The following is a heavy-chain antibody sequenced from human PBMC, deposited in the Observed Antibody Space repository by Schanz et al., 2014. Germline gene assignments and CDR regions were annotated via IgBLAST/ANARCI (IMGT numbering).Heavy chain of an antibody. J-gene: IGHJ4*02. CDR3: VRDSFFAFDY. D-gene: IGHD3-3*01. Sequence: EVQLLESGGGLVQPGGSLSLSCAASGFTFSSYAMSWVRQAPGKGLEWVSAISGSGGSTYYADSVKGRFTISRDNAKNTLYLQMNTLRAEDTAVYYCVRDSFFAFDYWGQGTLVTVSP. CDR2: ISGSGGST. CDR1: GFTFSSYA. V-gene: IGHV3-23*01.